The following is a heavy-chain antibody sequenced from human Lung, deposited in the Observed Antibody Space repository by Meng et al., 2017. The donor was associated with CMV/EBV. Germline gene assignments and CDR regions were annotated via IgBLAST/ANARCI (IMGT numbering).Heavy chain of an antibody. CDR2: FKGTTDGGTT. V-gene: IGHV3-15*01. CDR1: GFTFSNAR. J-gene: IGHJ4*02. CDR3: LYYYDSSGYVDY. D-gene: IGHD3-22*01. Sequence: GGSLRLXCAASGFTFSNARMSWVRQAPGKGLEWVGRFKGTTDGGTTDYAAPVKGRFSISRDDSKKTLHLQMNSLKTEDTAVYFCLYYYDSSGYVDYWGQGTLVTVSS.